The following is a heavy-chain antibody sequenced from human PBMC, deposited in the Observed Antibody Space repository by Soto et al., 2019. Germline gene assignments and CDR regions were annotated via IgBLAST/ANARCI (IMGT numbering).Heavy chain of an antibody. Sequence: QVQLVQSGAEVKKPGSSVKVSCKASGGTFSSYAISWVRQAPGQGLEWMGGIIPIFGTANYAQKFQARVTITXXEXTXXAYMELSSRRSEDTAVYYCARGPIFLTSPSTLIDYWGQGTLVTVSS. D-gene: IGHD3-9*01. V-gene: IGHV1-69*05. CDR2: IIPIFGTA. J-gene: IGHJ4*02. CDR3: ARGPIFLTSPSTLIDY. CDR1: GGTFSSYA.